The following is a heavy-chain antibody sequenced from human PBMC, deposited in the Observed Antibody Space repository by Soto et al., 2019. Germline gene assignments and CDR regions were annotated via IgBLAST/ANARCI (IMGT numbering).Heavy chain of an antibody. CDR3: ARGRGYSYGPYYLDY. V-gene: IGHV4-31*03. D-gene: IGHD5-18*01. CDR2: IYYSGTT. CDR1: GGSNSSEGYY. J-gene: IGHJ4*02. Sequence: QVPLQESGPGLVKPSQTLSLTCTVSGGSNSSEGYYWSWFRQLPGKGLEWIGDIYYSGTTYHNPSLRSRLTISGDASKNQFSLKLSSVTDADTALYYCARGRGYSYGPYYLDYWGQGTLVTVSS.